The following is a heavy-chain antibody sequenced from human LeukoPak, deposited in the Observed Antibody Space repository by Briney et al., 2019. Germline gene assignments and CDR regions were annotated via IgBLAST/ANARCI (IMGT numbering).Heavy chain of an antibody. J-gene: IGHJ4*02. CDR1: GFTFSNYG. D-gene: IGHD3-3*01. CDR3: AKDGTFGAATYYFDY. CDR2: VANDGNDK. V-gene: IGHV3-30*18. Sequence: PGRSLRLSCAASGFTFSNYGMHWVRQAPGKGREWVAVVANDGNDKRYADSVKGRFTISRDNSKNTLYLQMNSLRGEDTAVYYCAKDGTFGAATYYFDYWGQGTLVTVSS.